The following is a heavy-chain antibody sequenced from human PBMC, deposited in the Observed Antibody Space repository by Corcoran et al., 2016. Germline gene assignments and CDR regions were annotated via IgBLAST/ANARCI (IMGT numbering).Heavy chain of an antibody. V-gene: IGHV1-46*01. D-gene: IGHD3-22*01. CDR3: ARGIVGYYYDSSGYRRNWFDP. CDR1: GYTFTSYY. J-gene: IGHJ5*02. Sequence: QVQLVQSGAEVKKPGASVKVSCKASGYTFTSYYMHWVRQAPGQGLEWMGIIKPSGGSTSYAQKFQGRVTMTRDTSTSTVYMELSSLRSEDTAVYYCARGIVGYYYDSSGYRRNWFDPWGQGTLVTVSS. CDR2: IKPSGGST.